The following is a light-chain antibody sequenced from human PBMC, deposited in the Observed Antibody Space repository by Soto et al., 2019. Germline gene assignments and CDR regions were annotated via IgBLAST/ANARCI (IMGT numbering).Light chain of an antibody. CDR3: SSHAGIINVV. CDR1: SSDVGGYNY. V-gene: IGLV2-8*01. Sequence: SALTQPTSASGSPGQSVTISCTGTSSDVGGYNYVSWYQQHPGKSPKLMIYEVTTRPSGVTDRFSGSKSGNTASLTVSVLLAEDEADYYCSSHAGIINVVFGGGTKVTVL. CDR2: EVT. J-gene: IGLJ3*02.